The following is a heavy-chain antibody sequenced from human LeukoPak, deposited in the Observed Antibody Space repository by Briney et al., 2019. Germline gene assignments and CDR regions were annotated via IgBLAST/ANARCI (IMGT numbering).Heavy chain of an antibody. CDR1: GYTFTSYD. D-gene: IGHD3-22*01. V-gene: IGHV1-8*01. CDR3: ARGLHYYDSIAWGY. CDR2: MNPNSGNT. J-gene: IGHJ4*02. Sequence: ASVKVSCKASGYTFTSYDINWVRQATGQGLEWMGWMNPNSGNTGYAQKFQGRVTMTRNTSISTAYMELSSLRSEDTAVSYCARGLHYYDSIAWGYWGQGTLVTVSS.